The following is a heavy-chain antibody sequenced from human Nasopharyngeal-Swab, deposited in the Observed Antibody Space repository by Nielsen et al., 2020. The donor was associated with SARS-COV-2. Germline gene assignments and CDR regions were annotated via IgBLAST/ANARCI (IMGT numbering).Heavy chain of an antibody. D-gene: IGHD1-26*01. V-gene: IGHV5-51*01. Sequence: GESLKISCKSSGYKFTSYWIGWVRQMPGKGLEWMGIIYPPDSDTRYSPSFQGQVTISADKSISTAYLQWPSLKASDTAMYYCAKPPTVGAAIDHWGQGTLVIVSS. CDR3: AKPPTVGAAIDH. CDR1: GYKFTSYW. J-gene: IGHJ4*02. CDR2: IYPPDSDT.